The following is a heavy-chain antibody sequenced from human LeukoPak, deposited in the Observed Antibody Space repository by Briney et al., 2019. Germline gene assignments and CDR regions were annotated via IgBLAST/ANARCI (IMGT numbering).Heavy chain of an antibody. CDR2: IIPILGIA. CDR3: ARELVRGSS. D-gene: IGHD3-10*01. CDR1: GGTFSSYA. Sequence: ASVKVSCKSSGGTFSSYAISWVRQAPGQGLEWMGRIIPILGIANYAQKFQGRVTITADKSTSTAYMELSSLRSEDTAVYYCARELVRGSSWGQGTLVTVSS. J-gene: IGHJ4*02. V-gene: IGHV1-69*04.